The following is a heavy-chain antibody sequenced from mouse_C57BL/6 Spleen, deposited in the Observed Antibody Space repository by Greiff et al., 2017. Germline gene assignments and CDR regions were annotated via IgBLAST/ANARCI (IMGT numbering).Heavy chain of an antibody. CDR2: INPNNGGT. Sequence: EVQLQQSGPELVKPGASVTIPCKASGYTFTDYNMGWVKQSHGKSLEWIGDINPNNGGTFYNQKFKGKATLTVDKSSSPAYMELRSLTSEDMSVYYCARDYYGSSPYAMDDWGQGTSVTVSS. V-gene: IGHV1-18*01. J-gene: IGHJ4*01. CDR1: GYTFTDYN. CDR3: ARDYYGSSPYAMDD. D-gene: IGHD1-1*01.